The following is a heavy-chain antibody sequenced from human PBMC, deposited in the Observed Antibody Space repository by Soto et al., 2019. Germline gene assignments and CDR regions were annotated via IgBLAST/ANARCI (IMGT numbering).Heavy chain of an antibody. J-gene: IGHJ4*02. D-gene: IGHD3-10*01. CDR3: ARQADITMVRGVIIKPPFDY. CDR2: IYPGDSDT. V-gene: IGHV5-51*01. Sequence: GESLKISCKGSGYSFTSYWIGWVRQMPGKGLEWMGIIYPGDSDTRYSPSFQGQVTISADKSISTAYLQWSSLKASDTAMYYCARQADITMVRGVIIKPPFDYWGQGTLVTVSS. CDR1: GYSFTSYW.